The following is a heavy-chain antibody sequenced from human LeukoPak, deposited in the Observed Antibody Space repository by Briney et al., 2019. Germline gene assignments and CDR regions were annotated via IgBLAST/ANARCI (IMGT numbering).Heavy chain of an antibody. CDR1: GFTFSSYE. J-gene: IGHJ4*02. Sequence: PGGSLRLSYAASGFTFSSYEMNWVRQAPGKGLEWVSYISSSGSTIYYADSVKGRFTISRDNAKNTLYLQMNSLRAEDTAVYYCAKGGANPDYWGQGTLVTVSS. CDR2: ISSSGSTI. D-gene: IGHD4/OR15-4a*01. V-gene: IGHV3-48*03. CDR3: AKGGANPDY.